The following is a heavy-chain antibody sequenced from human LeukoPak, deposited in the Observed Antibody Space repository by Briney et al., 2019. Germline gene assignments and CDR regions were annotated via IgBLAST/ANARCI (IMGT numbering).Heavy chain of an antibody. Sequence: GGSLRLSCAASGFTFSSYAMSWVRQAPGKGLEWVSAISGSGDSTYYGDSVKGRFTISRDNSKNTLYLQMNSLRAEDTAVYYCAKDPDFWSGYYSYAFDIWGQGTMVTVSS. J-gene: IGHJ3*02. V-gene: IGHV3-23*01. D-gene: IGHD3-3*01. CDR3: AKDPDFWSGYYSYAFDI. CDR1: GFTFSSYA. CDR2: ISGSGDST.